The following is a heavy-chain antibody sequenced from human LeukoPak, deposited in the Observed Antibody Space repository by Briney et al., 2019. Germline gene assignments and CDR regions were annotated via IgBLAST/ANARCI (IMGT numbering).Heavy chain of an antibody. CDR3: AREGLCGGDCYDYGMDV. Sequence: GGSLRLSCAASGFTFNTYTMNWVRQAPGKGLEWVSSISSSSSYIYYADSVKGRFTISRDNAKNSLYLQMNSLRAEDTAVYYCAREGLCGGDCYDYGMDVWGQGTTVTVSS. J-gene: IGHJ6*02. V-gene: IGHV3-21*01. D-gene: IGHD2-21*02. CDR2: ISSSSSYI. CDR1: GFTFNTYT.